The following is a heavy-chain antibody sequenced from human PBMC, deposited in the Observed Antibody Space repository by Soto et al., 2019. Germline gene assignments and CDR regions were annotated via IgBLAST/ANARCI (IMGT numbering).Heavy chain of an antibody. Sequence: QVQLVQSGAEVKKPGASVKVSCKASGYTFTSYYMHWVRQAPGQGLEWMGIINPSGGSTSYAQKFQGRVTMTRDSSTSTVYMELSSLRSEDTAVYYCARGGYCSSTSCYGDNWFDPWGQGTLVTVSS. CDR2: INPSGGST. J-gene: IGHJ5*02. V-gene: IGHV1-46*01. D-gene: IGHD2-2*01. CDR1: GYTFTSYY. CDR3: ARGGYCSSTSCYGDNWFDP.